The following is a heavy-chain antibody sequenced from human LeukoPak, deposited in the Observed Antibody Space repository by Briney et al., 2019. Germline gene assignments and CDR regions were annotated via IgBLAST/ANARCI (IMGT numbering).Heavy chain of an antibody. CDR2: IYYSGST. V-gene: IGHV4-59*01. CDR1: SGSISGFY. CDR3: ARVEVPAAPNGMDV. D-gene: IGHD2-2*01. J-gene: IGHJ6*02. Sequence: SEPLTLPCTVSSGSISGFYWSWSRQPPWKGLERRGYIYYSGSTNYNPSLKSRVTISVDTSKNQFSLKLSSVTAADTAVYYCARVEVPAAPNGMDVWGQGTTVTVSS.